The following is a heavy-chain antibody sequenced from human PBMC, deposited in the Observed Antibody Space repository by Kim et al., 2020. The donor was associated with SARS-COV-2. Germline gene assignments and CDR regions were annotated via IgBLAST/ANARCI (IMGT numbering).Heavy chain of an antibody. D-gene: IGHD3-22*01. CDR3: AKVSGYYDAFDI. CDR2: ISWNGGNI. J-gene: IGHJ3*02. V-gene: IGHV3-9*01. CDR1: GFTFDDYA. Sequence: GGSLRLSCAASGFTFDDYAMHWVRQAPGKGLEWVSGISWNGGNIGYGDSVKGRFTISRDNAKNSLYLQMNSLRTEDTALYYCAKVSGYYDAFDIWGQGT.